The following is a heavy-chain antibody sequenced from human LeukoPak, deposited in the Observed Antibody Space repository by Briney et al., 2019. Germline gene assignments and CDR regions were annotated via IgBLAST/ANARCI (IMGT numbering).Heavy chain of an antibody. V-gene: IGHV3-20*04. D-gene: IGHD1-26*01. CDR2: INWNGGST. Sequence: PGGSLRLSCAASGFTFDDYGMSWVRQVPGKGLEWVSGINWNGGSTGYADSVKGRFTISRDNAKNSLYLQMNSLRAEDTALCYCARGVDSGSYYAFDYWGQGTLVTVSS. J-gene: IGHJ4*02. CDR3: ARGVDSGSYYAFDY. CDR1: GFTFDDYG.